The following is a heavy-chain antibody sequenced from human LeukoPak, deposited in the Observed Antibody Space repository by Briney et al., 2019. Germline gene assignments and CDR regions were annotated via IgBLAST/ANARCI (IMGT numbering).Heavy chain of an antibody. CDR2: IYYSGST. CDR1: GGSISSGGYY. Sequence: PSQTLSLTCTVSGGSISSGGYYWSWIRQHPGKGLEWIGYIYYSGSTYYNPSLKSRVTISVDTSKNQFSLKLSSVTAADTAVYYCARGPHGSPGMDVWGQGTTVTVSS. D-gene: IGHD1-26*01. CDR3: ARGPHGSPGMDV. J-gene: IGHJ6*02. V-gene: IGHV4-31*03.